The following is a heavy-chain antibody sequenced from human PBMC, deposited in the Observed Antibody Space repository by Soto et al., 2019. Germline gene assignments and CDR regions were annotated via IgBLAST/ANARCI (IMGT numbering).Heavy chain of an antibody. CDR3: AREAMVRGFRAYGMDV. V-gene: IGHV1-18*01. CDR2: ISAYNGNT. Sequence: ASVKVSCKASGYTFTSYGISWLRQAPGQGLEWMGWISAYNGNTNYAQKLQGRVTMTTDTSTSTAYMELRSLRSDDTAVYYCAREAMVRGFRAYGMDVWGQGTTVTVSS. D-gene: IGHD3-10*01. CDR1: GYTFTSYG. J-gene: IGHJ6*02.